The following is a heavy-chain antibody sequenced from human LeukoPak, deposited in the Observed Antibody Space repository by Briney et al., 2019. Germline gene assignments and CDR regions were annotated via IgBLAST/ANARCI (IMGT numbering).Heavy chain of an antibody. Sequence: GGSLRLSRAASGFTLSNAWMSWVPQAPGRGQEWVGRIKSKTDGGPTDYAARVEGRFTISRDDSKITLILQMNSLKTEDTAVYYCTTAVGSNLLPFWGQGALVTVSS. CDR2: IKSKTDGGPT. V-gene: IGHV3-15*01. CDR3: TTAVGSNLLPF. J-gene: IGHJ4*02. D-gene: IGHD1-26*01. CDR1: GFTLSNAW.